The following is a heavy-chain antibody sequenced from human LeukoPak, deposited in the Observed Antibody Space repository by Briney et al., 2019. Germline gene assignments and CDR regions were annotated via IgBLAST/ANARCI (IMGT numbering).Heavy chain of an antibody. CDR2: MYYSGGT. J-gene: IGHJ4*02. Sequence: SETLSLTCRVSGASISGYYWSWIRQPPGKGLEWIGHMYYSGGTTYNPSLKSRVSISLDTSKKHFSLKLSSVTAADTAVYYCAGTGLFFDYWSQGILVTVSS. CDR3: AGTGLFFDY. V-gene: IGHV4-59*01. CDR1: GASISGYY. D-gene: IGHD7-27*01.